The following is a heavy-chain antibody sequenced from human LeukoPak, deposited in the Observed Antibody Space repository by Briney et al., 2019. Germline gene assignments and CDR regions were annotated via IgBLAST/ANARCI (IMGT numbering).Heavy chain of an antibody. CDR3: ARDPYSGSYYLDY. Sequence: ASVKVSCKASGYTFTSYGISWVRQAPGQGLEWMGWISAYNGNTNYAQKFQGRVTITADKSTSTAYMELSSLRSEDTAVYYCARDPYSGSYYLDYWGQGTLVTVSS. CDR1: GYTFTSYG. CDR2: ISAYNGNT. J-gene: IGHJ4*02. D-gene: IGHD1-26*01. V-gene: IGHV1-18*01.